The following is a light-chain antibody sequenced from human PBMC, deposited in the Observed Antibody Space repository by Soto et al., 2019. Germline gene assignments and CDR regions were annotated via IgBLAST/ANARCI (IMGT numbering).Light chain of an antibody. Sequence: ETVLTQSPGTVSLSPGERATLSCTTGQTVNSDYLAWYQQKPGQAPRLLIYGVFNRATGIPDRFSGSGSGTYFTLTISGLEPEDSAVYYCQHYDGSPRTFGQGTNLEI. CDR2: GVF. CDR3: QHYDGSPRT. J-gene: IGKJ2*01. CDR1: QTVNSDY. V-gene: IGKV3-20*01.